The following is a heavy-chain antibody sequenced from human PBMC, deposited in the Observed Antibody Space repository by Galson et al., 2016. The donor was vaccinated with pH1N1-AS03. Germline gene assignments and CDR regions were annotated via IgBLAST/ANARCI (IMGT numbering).Heavy chain of an antibody. CDR3: ARGGDCSGGSCTFTGFDP. CDR2: IKAGNGNT. D-gene: IGHD2-15*01. Sequence: MGWIKAGNGNTKYSQKFQDRVTISRDTSASTAYMDLSTLRSEDTAVYYCARGGDCSGGSCTFTGFDPWGQGTLVTVSS. J-gene: IGHJ5*02. V-gene: IGHV1-3*01.